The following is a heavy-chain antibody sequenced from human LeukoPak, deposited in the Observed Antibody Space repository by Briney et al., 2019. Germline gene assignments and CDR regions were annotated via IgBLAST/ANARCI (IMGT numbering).Heavy chain of an antibody. D-gene: IGHD6-13*01. CDR3: PRDLLPAAGEYYFDY. V-gene: IGHV4-34*01. CDR1: GGSFSGYY. Sequence: SSETLSLTCAVYGGSFSGYYWSWIRQPPGKGLEWIGEINHSGSTNYNPSLKSRVTISVDTSKNQFSLKLSSVTAADTAVYYCPRDLLPAAGEYYFDYWGQGTLVTVSS. J-gene: IGHJ4*02. CDR2: INHSGST.